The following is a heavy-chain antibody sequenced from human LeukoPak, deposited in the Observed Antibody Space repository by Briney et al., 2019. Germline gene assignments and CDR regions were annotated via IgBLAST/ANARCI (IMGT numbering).Heavy chain of an antibody. D-gene: IGHD6-6*01. CDR1: GGTFSSYA. V-gene: IGHV1-69*05. CDR2: IIPIFGTA. J-gene: IGHJ6*03. Sequence: SVKVSFKASGGTFSSYAISWVRQAPGQGLEWMGGIIPIFGTANYAQKFQGRVTITTDESTSTAYMELSSLRSEDTAVYYCAREDSSSSASYYMDVWGKGTTVTVSS. CDR3: AREDSSSSASYYMDV.